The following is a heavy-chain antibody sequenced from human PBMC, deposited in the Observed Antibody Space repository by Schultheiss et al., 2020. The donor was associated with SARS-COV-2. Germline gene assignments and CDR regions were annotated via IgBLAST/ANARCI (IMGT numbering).Heavy chain of an antibody. D-gene: IGHD2-2*01. CDR1: GFTFDDFA. V-gene: IGHV3-9*01. Sequence: GGSLRLSCGASGFTFDDFAMHWVRQAPGKGLEWVSGISSNGGSRGYVDSVKGRFTISRDNAKNSLYLEMNSLRAEDTALYYCAKTQKLGYCSSMSCYWGGMDVWGQGTTVTVSS. J-gene: IGHJ6*02. CDR3: AKTQKLGYCSSMSCYWGGMDV. CDR2: ISSNGGSR.